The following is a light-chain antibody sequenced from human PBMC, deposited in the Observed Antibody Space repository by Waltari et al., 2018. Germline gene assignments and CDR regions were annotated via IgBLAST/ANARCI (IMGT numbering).Light chain of an antibody. Sequence: QSVLTQPASVSGSPGQSITLSCPGTRSDVGGYNLVSWYQQHPNKAPKLIIYEGVKRPLGVSNRFSGSKSGNTASLTISGLQAEDEADYYCCSYAGGSTFVFGTGTEVTVL. CDR2: EGV. J-gene: IGLJ1*01. V-gene: IGLV2-23*03. CDR3: CSYAGGSTFV. CDR1: RSDVGGYNL.